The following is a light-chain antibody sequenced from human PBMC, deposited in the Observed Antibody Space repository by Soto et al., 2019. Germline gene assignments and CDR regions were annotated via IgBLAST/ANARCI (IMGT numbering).Light chain of an antibody. Sequence: QSVLTQPASVSGSPGQSITISCTGTSSDVGSYKLVSWYQQLPGTAPKLLIYSNNQRPSGVPDRFSGSKSGTSASLAISGLQSEDEADYYCAAWDDSLNGYVVFGGGTKLTVL. CDR3: AAWDDSLNGYVV. CDR2: SNN. V-gene: IGLV1-44*01. CDR1: SSDVGSYKL. J-gene: IGLJ2*01.